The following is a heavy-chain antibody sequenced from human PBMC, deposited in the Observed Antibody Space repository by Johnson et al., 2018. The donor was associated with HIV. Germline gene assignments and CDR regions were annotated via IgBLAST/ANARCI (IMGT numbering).Heavy chain of an antibody. CDR2: IRYDGSNK. Sequence: QVQLVESGGGVVQPVGSLRLSCVASGFNFSNYGMHWVRQAPGKGLELVAFIRYDGSNKYYADSVKGRFTISRDNSKNTLYLQMNSLRAEDTAVYYCALLRGAAGDDAFDIWGQGTMVTVSS. CDR1: GFNFSNYG. J-gene: IGHJ3*02. D-gene: IGHD6-13*01. CDR3: ALLRGAAGDDAFDI. V-gene: IGHV3-30*02.